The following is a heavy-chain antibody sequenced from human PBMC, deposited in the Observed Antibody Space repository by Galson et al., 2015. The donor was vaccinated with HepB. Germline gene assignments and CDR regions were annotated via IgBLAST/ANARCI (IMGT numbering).Heavy chain of an antibody. D-gene: IGHD1-26*01. J-gene: IGHJ4*02. V-gene: IGHV3-21*01. CDR3: ASELNNIMGNTTLAYFDS. Sequence: LSLSCAASGFTFSSSNMNWVRQVPGKGLEWVSFINGRSGDIYYTDSVKGRFTISRDNTKKSLFLQMNNLRAEDTAVYYCASELNNIMGNTTLAYFDSWGQGTVVTVSS. CDR1: GFTFSSSN. CDR2: INGRSGDI.